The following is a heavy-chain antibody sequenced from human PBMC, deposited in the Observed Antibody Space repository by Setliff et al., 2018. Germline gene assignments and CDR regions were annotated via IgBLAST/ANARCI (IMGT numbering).Heavy chain of an antibody. CDR2: IYYSGST. D-gene: IGHD3-10*01. Sequence: SETLSLTCTVSGGPISSSSYYWGWIRQPPGKGLEWIGSIYYSGSTYYNPSLKSRVTISVDKSKNQFSLKLSSVTAADTAVYYCAKNGFGVVALGVNNWFDPWGQGTLVTVSS. V-gene: IGHV4-39*07. CDR3: AKNGFGVVALGVNNWFDP. CDR1: GGPISSSSYY. J-gene: IGHJ5*02.